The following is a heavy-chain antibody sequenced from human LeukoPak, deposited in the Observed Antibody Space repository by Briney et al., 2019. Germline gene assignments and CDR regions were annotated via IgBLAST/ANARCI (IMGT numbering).Heavy chain of an antibody. Sequence: GGSLRLSCAASGFTFSSYWMQWVRQAPGKGLVWVSRINIDGSSTTYADSVKGRFTISRDNAKNTLYLQMNSLRAEDTAVYYCAREGDDTSGYYQDYWGQGTLVTVSS. CDR2: INIDGSST. CDR1: GFTFSSYW. CDR3: AREGDDTSGYYQDY. V-gene: IGHV3-74*01. D-gene: IGHD3-22*01. J-gene: IGHJ4*02.